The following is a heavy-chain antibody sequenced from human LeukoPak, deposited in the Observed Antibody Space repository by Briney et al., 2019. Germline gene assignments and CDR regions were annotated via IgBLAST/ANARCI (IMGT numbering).Heavy chain of an antibody. CDR1: GFTLSSYW. D-gene: IGHD6-6*01. V-gene: IGHV3-7*01. CDR3: ARAKLVSKNWFDP. Sequence: GGSLSLSCAASGFTLSSYWMSWVRQAPGKGVEWVANIKQDGSEKYYVDSVKGRFTISRDNAKNSLYLQMNSLRAEDTAVYYCARAKLVSKNWFDPWGQGTLVTVSS. J-gene: IGHJ5*02. CDR2: IKQDGSEK.